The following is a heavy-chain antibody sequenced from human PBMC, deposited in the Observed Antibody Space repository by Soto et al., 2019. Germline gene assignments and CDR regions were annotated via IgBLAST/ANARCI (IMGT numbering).Heavy chain of an antibody. CDR3: ARQPVTLNGKYYFYYHGMDV. Sequence: SETLSLTCAVYGGSFSGYFWSWIRQPPGKGLEWIGENNHSGSSHYNPSLKSRVTMSVDTSKNQFSLRVRSLTAADTAVYYCARQPVTLNGKYYFYYHGMDVWGQGTTVTVSS. CDR2: NNHSGSS. J-gene: IGHJ6*02. V-gene: IGHV4-34*01. D-gene: IGHD1-1*01. CDR1: GGSFSGYF.